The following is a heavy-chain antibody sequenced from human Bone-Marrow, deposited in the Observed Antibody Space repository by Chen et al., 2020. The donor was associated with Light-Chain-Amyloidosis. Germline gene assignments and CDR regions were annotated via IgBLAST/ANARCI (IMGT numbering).Heavy chain of an antibody. CDR3: AKSPRYSTGRFDY. CDR1: GFTLDDYA. Sequence: EVQLVESGGGVVQPGGYLTLSCAASGFTLDDYAMHWVRQAPGKGLEWVSLIVGDGRSTYYADSVKGRFTISRDNNKNSLSLQMNSLKSEDTALYYCAKSPRYSTGRFDYWGQGTLVTVSS. CDR2: IVGDGRST. D-gene: IGHD2-8*02. V-gene: IGHV3-43*02. J-gene: IGHJ4*02.